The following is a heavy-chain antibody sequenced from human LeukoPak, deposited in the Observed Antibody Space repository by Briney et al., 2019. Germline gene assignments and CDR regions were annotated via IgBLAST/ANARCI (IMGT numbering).Heavy chain of an antibody. V-gene: IGHV3-7*03. J-gene: IGHJ6*03. CDR1: GFTFGTYW. CDR2: IKHDESEK. CDR3: ARIPYYYYMDV. Sequence: GGSLRLSCAASGFTFGTYWMSWVRQAPGKGLQWVANIKHDESEKYYLDSVKGRFTISRDNAKNSLYLQMNSLRAEDTALYYCARIPYYYYMDVWGKGTTVTVSS.